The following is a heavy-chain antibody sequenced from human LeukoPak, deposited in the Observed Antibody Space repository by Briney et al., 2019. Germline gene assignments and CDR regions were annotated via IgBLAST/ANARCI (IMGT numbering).Heavy chain of an antibody. CDR1: VGSISSSSYY. J-gene: IGHJ6*03. V-gene: IGHV4-39*07. CDR2: IYYSGST. Sequence: SETLSLTCTVSVGSISSSSYYWGWIRQPPGKGLEWIGSIYYSGSTYYNPSLKSRVTISVDTSKNQFSLKLSSVTAADTAVYYCARVCCAGFWSGYFPEDYYYYMDVWGKGTTVTVSS. CDR3: ARVCCAGFWSGYFPEDYYYYMDV. D-gene: IGHD3-3*01.